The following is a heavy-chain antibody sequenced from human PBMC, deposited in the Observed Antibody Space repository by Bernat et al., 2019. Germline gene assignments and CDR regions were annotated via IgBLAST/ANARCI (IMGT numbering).Heavy chain of an antibody. CDR2: SRGSGTST. CDR1: GFTFSNYV. J-gene: IGHJ4*02. CDR3: AIAPKY. Sequence: EVQLLESGGGLVQPGGSLSLSCSASGFTFSNYVISWVRQAPGQGLEWVSGSRGSGTSTYSAASMNGSFTISRDKSKTTLYLQMNSLRAEDTAIYYCAIAPKYWGEGTLVTVSS. V-gene: IGHV3-23*01.